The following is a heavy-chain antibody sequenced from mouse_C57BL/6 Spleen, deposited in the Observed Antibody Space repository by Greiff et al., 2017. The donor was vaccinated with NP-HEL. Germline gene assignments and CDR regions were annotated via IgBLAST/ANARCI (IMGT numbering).Heavy chain of an antibody. D-gene: IGHD2-4*01. J-gene: IGHJ2*01. CDR1: GFTFSDYG. Sequence: EVQRVESGGGLVKPGGSLKLSCAASGFTFSDYGMHWVRQAPEKGLEWVAYISSGSSTIYYADTVKGRFTISRDNAKNTLFLQMTSLRSEDTAMYYCARGLYYDYDGGNFDYWGQGTTLTVSS. CDR3: ARGLYYDYDGGNFDY. V-gene: IGHV5-17*01. CDR2: ISSGSSTI.